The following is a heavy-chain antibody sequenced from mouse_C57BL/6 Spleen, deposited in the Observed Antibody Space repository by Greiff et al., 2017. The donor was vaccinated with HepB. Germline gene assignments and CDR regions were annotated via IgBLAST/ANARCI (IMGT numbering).Heavy chain of an antibody. CDR3: ARDSSSYYYAMDY. CDR2: INPSNGGT. V-gene: IGHV1-53*01. Sequence: VQLQQPGTELVKPGASVKLSCKASGYTFTSYWMHWVKQRPGQGLEWIGNINPSNGGTNYNEKFKSKATMTVDKSSSTAYMQLSSLTSEDSAVYYCARDSSSYYYAMDYWGQGTSVTVSS. D-gene: IGHD1-1*01. CDR1: GYTFTSYW. J-gene: IGHJ4*01.